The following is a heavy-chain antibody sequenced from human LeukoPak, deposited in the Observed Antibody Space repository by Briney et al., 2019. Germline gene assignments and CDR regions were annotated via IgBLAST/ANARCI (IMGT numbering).Heavy chain of an antibody. CDR1: GGSISSSSYY. CDR3: ARPYSGSYWGFDY. J-gene: IGHJ4*02. V-gene: IGHV4-39*07. D-gene: IGHD1-26*01. Sequence: SEPLSLTCTVSGGSISSSSYYWGWIRQPPGKGLEWIGGIYYSGSTYYNPSLTSRVTISVDTSKNQLSLKLSSVTAADTAVYYCARPYSGSYWGFDYWGQGTLVTVSS. CDR2: IYYSGST.